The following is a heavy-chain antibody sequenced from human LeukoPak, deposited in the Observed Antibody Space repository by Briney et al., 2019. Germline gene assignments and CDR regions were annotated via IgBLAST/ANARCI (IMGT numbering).Heavy chain of an antibody. CDR3: AKRGGSRNFDY. V-gene: IGHV3-48*04. J-gene: IGHJ4*02. D-gene: IGHD3-16*01. Sequence: RGSLRLSCAASGFTFSGYDMSWVRQAPGKGLEWVSYTSSSSSTINYADSVKSRFTISRDNAKNSLYLQMNSLRAEDTAVYYCAKRGGSRNFDYWGQGTLVTVSS. CDR2: TSSSSSTI. CDR1: GFTFSGYD.